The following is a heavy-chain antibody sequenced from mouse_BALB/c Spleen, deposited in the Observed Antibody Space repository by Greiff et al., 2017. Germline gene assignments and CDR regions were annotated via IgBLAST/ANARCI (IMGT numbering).Heavy chain of an antibody. CDR3: ARSLLWYAMDY. J-gene: IGHJ4*01. CDR2: IDPANGNT. CDR1: GFNIKDTY. Sequence: EVQLQESGAELVKPGASVKLSCTASGFNIKDTYMHWVKQRPEQGLEWIGRIDPANGNTKYDPKFQGKATITADTSSNTAYLQLSSLTSEDTAVYYCARSLLWYAMDYWGQGTSVTVSS. D-gene: IGHD2-10*01. V-gene: IGHV14-3*02.